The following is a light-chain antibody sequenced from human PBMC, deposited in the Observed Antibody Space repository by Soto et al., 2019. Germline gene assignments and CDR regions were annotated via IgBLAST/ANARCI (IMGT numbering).Light chain of an antibody. V-gene: IGLV1-40*01. Sequence: QPVLTQPPSGSGAQGQRGTFSCTGSSSNIGAGYDVHWYQQLPGTAPKLLIYVNINRPSGVPDRFSGSKSGTSASLAITGLQAEDEAEYYCQSYDSSLSAYVFGTGTKVT. CDR1: SSNIGAGYD. CDR3: QSYDSSLSAYV. J-gene: IGLJ1*01. CDR2: VNI.